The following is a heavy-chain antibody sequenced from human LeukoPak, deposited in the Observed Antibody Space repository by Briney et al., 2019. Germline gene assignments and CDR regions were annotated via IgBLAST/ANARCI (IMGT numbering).Heavy chain of an antibody. CDR2: ISGSGGST. CDR3: ATPPYDSSGYYGAVDY. Sequence: GSLRLSCEASGFTFSTYGMSWVRQAPGKGLEWVSAISGSGGSTYYADSVKGRVTISRDNAKNSLYLQMNSLRAEDTAVYYCATPPYDSSGYYGAVDYWGQGTLVTVSS. V-gene: IGHV3-23*01. J-gene: IGHJ4*02. D-gene: IGHD3-22*01. CDR1: GFTFSTYG.